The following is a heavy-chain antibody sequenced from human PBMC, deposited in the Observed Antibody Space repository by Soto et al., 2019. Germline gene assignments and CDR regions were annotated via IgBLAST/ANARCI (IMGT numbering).Heavy chain of an antibody. D-gene: IGHD1-1*01. CDR3: VRDGTKTLRDWFDP. Sequence: LSLTCTVSGVSISGFYWSWIRQSAGKGLEWIGRIYATGTTNYNPSVKSRVMMSGDKAKKQFSLKLRCVTAADTGVYYCVRDGTKTLRDWFDPWGQGISVTVSS. CDR2: IYATGTT. CDR1: GVSISGFY. J-gene: IGHJ5*02. V-gene: IGHV4-4*07.